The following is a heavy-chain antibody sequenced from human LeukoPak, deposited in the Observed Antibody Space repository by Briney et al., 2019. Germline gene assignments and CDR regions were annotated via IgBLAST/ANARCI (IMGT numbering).Heavy chain of an antibody. D-gene: IGHD3-10*01. V-gene: IGHV3-23*01. CDR1: GFTFSSYA. J-gene: IGHJ4*02. CDR3: AKSATMVRGVIIRD. CDR2: ISGSGGST. Sequence: GGSLRLSCAASGFTFSSYAMSWVRQPPGKGLEWVSAISGSGGSTYYADSVKGRFTISRDNSKNTLYLQMNSLRAEDTAVYYCAKSATMVRGVIIRDWGQGTLVTVSS.